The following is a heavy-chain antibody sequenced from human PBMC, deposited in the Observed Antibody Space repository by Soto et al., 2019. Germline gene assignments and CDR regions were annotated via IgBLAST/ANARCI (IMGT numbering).Heavy chain of an antibody. D-gene: IGHD3-22*01. CDR1: VGSIISGDYS. CDR2: IYHSGST. CDR3: ARAADLFYDTSGYYRAVFDY. V-gene: IGHV4-30-2*01. J-gene: IGHJ4*02. Sequence: PSETLSLTFAVSVGSIISGDYSWSWVRQPPGKGLECIGYIYHSGSTYFNPSLKSRVAMSVDGSKNQFALRLISVTAADTAVYYCARAADLFYDTSGYYRAVFDYWGQGIPVTVSS.